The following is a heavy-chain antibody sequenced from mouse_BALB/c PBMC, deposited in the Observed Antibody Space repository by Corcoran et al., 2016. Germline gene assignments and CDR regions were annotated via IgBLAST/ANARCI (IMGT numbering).Heavy chain of an antibody. CDR3: ARRDYDFPYFDY. Sequence: LVKTGASVKISCKASGYTFTGYYMHWVKQSHGKSLEWIGYISCYNGATSYNQKFKGKATFTVDTSSSTAYMQFNSLTSEDSAVYYCARRDYDFPYFDYWGQGTTLTVSS. D-gene: IGHD2-4*01. CDR2: ISCYNGAT. V-gene: IGHV1S34*01. CDR1: GYTFTGYY. J-gene: IGHJ2*01.